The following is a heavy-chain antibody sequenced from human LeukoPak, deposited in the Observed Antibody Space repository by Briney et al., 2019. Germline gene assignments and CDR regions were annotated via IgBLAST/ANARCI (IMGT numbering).Heavy chain of an antibody. CDR2: IYTSGST. Sequence: SETLSLTCTVSGGSISSYYWSWIRQPAGEGLEWIGRIYTSGSTNYNPSLKSRVTMSVDTSKNQFSLKLSSVTAADTAVYYCARDMVGGAVAGNNNWFDPWGQGTLVTVSS. J-gene: IGHJ5*02. CDR1: GGSISSYY. CDR3: ARDMVGGAVAGNNNWFDP. D-gene: IGHD6-19*01. V-gene: IGHV4-4*07.